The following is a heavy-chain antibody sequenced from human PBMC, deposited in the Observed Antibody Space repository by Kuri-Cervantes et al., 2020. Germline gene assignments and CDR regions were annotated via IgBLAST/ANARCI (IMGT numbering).Heavy chain of an antibody. CDR3: ARAPGDYGLEGNNWFDP. V-gene: IGHV4-30-2*01. CDR2: IYHSGST. D-gene: IGHD4-17*01. J-gene: IGHJ5*02. CDR1: GGSISSGGYY. Sequence: SETLSLTCTVSGGSISSGGYYWSWIRQHPGKGLEWIGYIYHSGSTYYNPSLKSRVTISVDRSKNQFSLKLSSVTAADTAVYYCARAPGDYGLEGNNWFDPWGQGTLVTVSS.